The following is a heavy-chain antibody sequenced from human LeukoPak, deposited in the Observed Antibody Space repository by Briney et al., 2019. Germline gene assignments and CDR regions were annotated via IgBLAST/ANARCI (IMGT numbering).Heavy chain of an antibody. V-gene: IGHV3-30*18. CDR2: ISYDGSNK. D-gene: IGHD3-10*01. CDR3: AKLITTVRGVIREAFDY. Sequence: GGSLRLSCAASGFTSSSYGMHWVRQAPGKGLEWVAVISYDGSNKYYADSVKGRFTISRDNSKNTLYLQMNSLRAEDTAVYYCAKLITTVRGVIREAFDYWGQGTLDTVSS. CDR1: GFTSSSYG. J-gene: IGHJ4*02.